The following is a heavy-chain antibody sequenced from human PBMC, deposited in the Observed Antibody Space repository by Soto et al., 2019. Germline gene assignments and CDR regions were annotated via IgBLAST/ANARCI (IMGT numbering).Heavy chain of an antibody. Sequence: ASVKVSCKASGYTFTSYGISWVRQAPGQGLEWMGWISAYNGNTNYAQKLQGRVTMTTDTSTSTAYMEPRSLRSDDTAVYYCARDVDTAMIFDYWGQGTLVTVSS. J-gene: IGHJ4*02. CDR3: ARDVDTAMIFDY. CDR2: ISAYNGNT. D-gene: IGHD5-18*01. CDR1: GYTFTSYG. V-gene: IGHV1-18*01.